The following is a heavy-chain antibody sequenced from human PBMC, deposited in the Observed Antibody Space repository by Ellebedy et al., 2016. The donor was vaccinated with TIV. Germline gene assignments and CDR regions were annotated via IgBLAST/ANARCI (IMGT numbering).Heavy chain of an antibody. CDR3: ARQSQKMATIPGDLGY. CDR2: INQDGSQK. J-gene: IGHJ4*02. V-gene: IGHV3-7*01. CDR1: GFTFSTYW. Sequence: PGGSLRLSCAASGFTFSTYWMTWVRQGPGKGLEWVASINQDGSQKYSVESVKGRFTIARDNAKNSLYLQMNSLRAEDTAVYYCARQSQKMATIPGDLGYWGQGTLVTVSS. D-gene: IGHD5-24*01.